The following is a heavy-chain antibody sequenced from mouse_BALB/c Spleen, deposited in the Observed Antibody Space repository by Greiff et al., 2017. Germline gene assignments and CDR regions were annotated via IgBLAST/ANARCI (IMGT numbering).Heavy chain of an antibody. Sequence: VLLVESEAELVKPSPSLSITCTVSGYSFTDHAIHWVKQQPEQGLEWLGYISPGNGDIKYNEKIKSQITLTTDKSSSTAYMQLNSLTSEDTAVYFCIHYGSYCFAYWGQGTLVTVSA. D-gene: IGHD1-2*01. CDR1: GYSFTDHA. J-gene: IGHJ3*01. V-gene: IGHV1S53*02. CDR2: ISPGNGDI. CDR3: IHYGSYCFAY.